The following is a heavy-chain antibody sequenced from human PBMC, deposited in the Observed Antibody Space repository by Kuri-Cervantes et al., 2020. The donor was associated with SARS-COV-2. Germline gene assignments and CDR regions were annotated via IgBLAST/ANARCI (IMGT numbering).Heavy chain of an antibody. CDR1: GGSISSSSYY. D-gene: IGHD3-10*01. CDR2: IYYSGST. CDR3: ARQSFMVRGGYFDY. V-gene: IGHV4-39*01. Sequence: SETLSLTCTVSGGSISSSSYYWGWIRQPPGKGLEWIGSIYYSGSTYYNPSLKSRVTISVDTSKNQFPLKLSSVTAADTAVYYCARQSFMVRGGYFDYWGQGTLVTVSS. J-gene: IGHJ4*02.